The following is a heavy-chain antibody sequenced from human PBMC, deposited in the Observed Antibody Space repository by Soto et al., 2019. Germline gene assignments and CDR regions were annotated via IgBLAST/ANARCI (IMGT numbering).Heavy chain of an antibody. Sequence: GSLRLSCVASGFTFISSFMGWIRQAPGKGLEWVANINQDGGVTYYVDSVEGRFTISRDNTKDSLYLQMNSLRGEDTAIYYCARYYRGSGRYFFDYWGQETPVTVSS. CDR2: INQDGGVT. D-gene: IGHD6-19*01. CDR3: ARYYRGSGRYFFDY. J-gene: IGHJ4*02. V-gene: IGHV3-7*03. CDR1: GFTFISSF.